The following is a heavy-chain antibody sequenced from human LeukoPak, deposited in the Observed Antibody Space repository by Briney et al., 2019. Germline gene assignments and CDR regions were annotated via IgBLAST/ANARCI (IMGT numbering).Heavy chain of an antibody. CDR3: AREGRSPSQQLIPFDY. Sequence: GGSLRLSCAASGFTFSSYWMSWVRQAPGKGLEWVANIKQDGSEKYYVDSVKGRFTISRDNAKNSLYLQMNSLRAEDTAVYYCAREGRSPSQQLIPFDYWGQGTLVTVSS. D-gene: IGHD6-13*01. V-gene: IGHV3-7*01. J-gene: IGHJ4*02. CDR1: GFTFSSYW. CDR2: IKQDGSEK.